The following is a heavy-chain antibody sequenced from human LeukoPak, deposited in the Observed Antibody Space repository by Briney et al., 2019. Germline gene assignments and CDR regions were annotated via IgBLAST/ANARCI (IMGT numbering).Heavy chain of an antibody. CDR1: GGSISSGGYY. CDR2: IYYSGST. V-gene: IGHV4-31*03. J-gene: IGHJ4*02. Sequence: SQTLSLTCTVSGGSISSGGYYWSWIRQHPGKGLEWIGYIYYSGSTYYNPSLKSRVTISVDTSKNQFSLKLSSVTAADTAVYYCARVGPSGKGIVVSNLRSTLGYFDYWGQGTLVTVSS. CDR3: ARVGPSGKGIVVSNLRSTLGYFDY. D-gene: IGHD2-21*01.